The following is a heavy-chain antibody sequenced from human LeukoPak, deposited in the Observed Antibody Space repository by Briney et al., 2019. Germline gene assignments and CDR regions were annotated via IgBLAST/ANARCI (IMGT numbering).Heavy chain of an antibody. Sequence: GASVKVSCKASGYTFTSYAMNWVRQAPGQGLEWMGWINTNTGNPTYAQGFTGRFVFSLDTSVSTAYLQISSVKAEDTAVYYCARNSEGQLASSSDYWGQGTLVTVSS. V-gene: IGHV7-4-1*02. J-gene: IGHJ4*02. CDR2: INTNTGNP. CDR1: GYTFTSYA. CDR3: ARNSEGQLASSSDY. D-gene: IGHD6-6*01.